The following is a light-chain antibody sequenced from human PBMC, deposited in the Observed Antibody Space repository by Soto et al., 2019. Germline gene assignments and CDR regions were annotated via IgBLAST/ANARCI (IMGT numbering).Light chain of an antibody. CDR2: TAS. Sequence: DIQMTQSPSSVSASVGDRVTITCRASQGVSTWLAWYQQKPGKAPNLLIYTASSLQSGVPARFSGRGSGTDFTPTTSSLQPDDVAKDYCQQTNNFPLTFGGGSMVEI. CDR3: QQTNNFPLT. J-gene: IGKJ4*01. V-gene: IGKV1D-12*01. CDR1: QGVSTW.